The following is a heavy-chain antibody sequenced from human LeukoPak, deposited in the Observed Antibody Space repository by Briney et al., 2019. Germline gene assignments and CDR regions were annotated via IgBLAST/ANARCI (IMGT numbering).Heavy chain of an antibody. Sequence: ASVKVSCKASGGTFSSYAISWVRQAPGQGLEWMGGIIPIFGTANYAQKFQGRVTNTADESTSTAYMELSSLRSEDTAVYYCARDGGYSSSSGGFDYWGQGTLVTVSS. D-gene: IGHD6-6*01. J-gene: IGHJ4*02. CDR3: ARDGGYSSSSGGFDY. CDR2: IIPIFGTA. CDR1: GGTFSSYA. V-gene: IGHV1-69*01.